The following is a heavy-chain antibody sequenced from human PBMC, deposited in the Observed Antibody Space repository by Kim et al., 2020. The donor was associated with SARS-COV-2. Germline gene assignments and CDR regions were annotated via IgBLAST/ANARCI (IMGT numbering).Heavy chain of an antibody. D-gene: IGHD3-22*01. CDR1: GESFSGYY. Sequence: SETLSLTCAVYGESFSGYYWSWIRQPPGKGLEWIGEINHIGRSSYNPSLKSRVTMSLDTSKNQFSLKLNSVTAADTAVYFCARGGSVYSDRSSYLDYWGQGTLVTVSS. CDR3: ARGGSVYSDRSSYLDY. J-gene: IGHJ4*02. CDR2: INHIGRS. V-gene: IGHV4-34*01.